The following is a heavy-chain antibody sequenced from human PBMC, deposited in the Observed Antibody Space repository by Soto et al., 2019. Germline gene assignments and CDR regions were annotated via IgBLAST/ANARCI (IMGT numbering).Heavy chain of an antibody. CDR1: GFSLTTNGVG. V-gene: IGHV2-5*01. CDR3: AHGRLLWVGGYFDY. Sequence: QVTLKESGPTLVKPTQSLTLTCIFSGFSLTTNGVGVGWIRQPPGEALEWLALISWNDDNRYSPSLKSRLNTTKDTSKNQVGLTMANMDPVDTATYYCAHGRLLWVGGYFDYWGQGILVTVSS. CDR2: ISWNDDN. D-gene: IGHD3-10*01. J-gene: IGHJ4*02.